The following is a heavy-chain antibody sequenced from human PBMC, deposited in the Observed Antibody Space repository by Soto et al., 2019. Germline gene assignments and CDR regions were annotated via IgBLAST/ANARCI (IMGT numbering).Heavy chain of an antibody. CDR1: GFTFTSSA. V-gene: IGHV1-58*01. CDR2: IVVGSGNT. CDR3: AAVRYYDFWSGYYYGVDV. Sequence: ASVKVSCKASGFTFTSSAVQWVRQARGQRLEWIGCIVVGSGNTNYAQKFQERVTITRDMSTSTSYMEPSSLRSEDTAVYYCAAVRYYDFWSGYYYGVDVLG. J-gene: IGHJ6*02. D-gene: IGHD3-3*01.